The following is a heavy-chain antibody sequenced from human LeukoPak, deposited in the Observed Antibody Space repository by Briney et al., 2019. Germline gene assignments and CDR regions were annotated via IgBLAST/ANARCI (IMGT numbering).Heavy chain of an antibody. V-gene: IGHV4/OR15-8*01. CDR1: GGSLSDSIT. D-gene: IGHD6-25*01. Sequence: SETLSLTCSVSGGSLSDSITWGWVRQPPGKGLEWLANIHDDGRTAPSPSLRSRLTISQDRSKNQFSLKVSSVTAADTAFYYCAKVLTAAGLDLWGQGILVTVSS. J-gene: IGHJ5*02. CDR3: AKVLTAAGLDL. CDR2: IHDDGRT.